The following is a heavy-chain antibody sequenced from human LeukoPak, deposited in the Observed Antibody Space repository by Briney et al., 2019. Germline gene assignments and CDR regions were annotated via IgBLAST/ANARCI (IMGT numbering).Heavy chain of an antibody. CDR3: ARIVCRYYYYYYMDV. CDR2: VHYTGST. CDR1: GVSITSHF. Sequence: SETLSLTCTVSGVSITSHFWSWIRQPPGKGLEWIAYVHYTGSTNYNPSLKSRVTISMDTSKNQFSLRLRSVTAADTAMYYCARIVCRYYYYYYMDVWGKGTTVTVSS. J-gene: IGHJ6*03. V-gene: IGHV4-59*11. D-gene: IGHD2-8*01.